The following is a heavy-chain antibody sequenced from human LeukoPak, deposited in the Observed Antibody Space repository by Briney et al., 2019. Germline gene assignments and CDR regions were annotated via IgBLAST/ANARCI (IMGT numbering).Heavy chain of an antibody. CDR2: ISAYNGNT. Sequence: ASVKVSCKASGYTFTSYGISWVRQAPGQGLEWMGWISAYNGNTNYAQKLQGRVTMTTDTSTSTAYMELRSLRSGDTAVYYCARGYSSGWYSNEYYFDYWGQGTLVTVSS. CDR3: ARGYSSGWYSNEYYFDY. V-gene: IGHV1-18*01. J-gene: IGHJ4*02. D-gene: IGHD6-19*01. CDR1: GYTFTSYG.